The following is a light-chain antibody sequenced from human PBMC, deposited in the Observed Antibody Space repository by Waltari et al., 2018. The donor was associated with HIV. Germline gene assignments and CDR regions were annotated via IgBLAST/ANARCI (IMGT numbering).Light chain of an antibody. CDR3: QAWDSSTLVV. Sequence: SYELTQLPSVSVSPGQTASITCSGDNLGDKNDRWYQQKPGQSPVLVIYQDSKRPSGIPERFSGSNSGNTATLTISGTQAMDEADYYCQAWDSSTLVVFGGGTKLTVL. V-gene: IGLV3-1*01. CDR1: NLGDKN. J-gene: IGLJ2*01. CDR2: QDS.